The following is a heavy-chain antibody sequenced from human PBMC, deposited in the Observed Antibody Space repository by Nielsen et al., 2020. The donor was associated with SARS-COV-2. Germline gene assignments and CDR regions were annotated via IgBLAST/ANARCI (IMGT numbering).Heavy chain of an antibody. CDR3: ARDRYCSGGSCYDNWFDP. CDR1: GGSISSYY. J-gene: IGHJ5*02. Sequence: SETLSLTCTVSGGSISSYYWSWIRQPPGKGLEWIGYIYYSGSTNYNPSLKSRVTISVDTSKSQFSLKLSSVTAADTAVYYCARDRYCSGGSCYDNWFDPWGQGTLVTVSS. V-gene: IGHV4-59*01. D-gene: IGHD2-15*01. CDR2: IYYSGST.